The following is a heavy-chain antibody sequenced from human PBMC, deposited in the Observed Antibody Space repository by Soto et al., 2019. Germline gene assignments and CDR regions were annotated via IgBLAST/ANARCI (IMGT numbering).Heavy chain of an antibody. V-gene: IGHV1-18*01. CDR1: GYTFTSYG. J-gene: IGHJ6*02. CDR2: ISAYNGNT. D-gene: IGHD3-22*01. Sequence: ASVKVSCKASGYTFTSYGISWVRQAPGQGLEWMGWISAYNGNTNYAQKLQGRVTMTTDTSTSTAYMELRSLRSDDTAVYYCARDATYYDSSGYYSVGVWIYYGMDVWGQGTTVTVSS. CDR3: ARDATYYDSSGYYSVGVWIYYGMDV.